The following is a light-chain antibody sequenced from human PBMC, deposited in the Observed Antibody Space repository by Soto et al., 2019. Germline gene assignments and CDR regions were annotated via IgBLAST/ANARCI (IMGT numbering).Light chain of an antibody. V-gene: IGLV3-1*01. CDR2: QDT. Sequence: SYELTQPPSVSVSPGQTASITCSGDKLGDKYASWYQQKPGRSPQLVIFQDTERPSGIPERFSASNAGNTATLTIRGAQALDEADYYCQAWDSHTGVFGGGTQLTVL. CDR3: QAWDSHTGV. J-gene: IGLJ3*02. CDR1: KLGDKY.